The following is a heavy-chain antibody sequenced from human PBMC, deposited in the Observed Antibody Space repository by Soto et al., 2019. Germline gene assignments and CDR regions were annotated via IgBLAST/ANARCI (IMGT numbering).Heavy chain of an antibody. CDR2: IYWDDDK. V-gene: IGHV2-5*02. D-gene: IGHD3-9*01. Sequence: SGPTMVNPTQTLTLTCPFSGFSLTTSGVGVGWIRRPPGGALEWLALIYWDDDKRYSPYLKGRLTITKDTSKNQVVLTMTNMDPVDTATYYCAHRFDWYYFDYWGQGTLVTVSS. CDR1: GFSLTTSGVG. CDR3: AHRFDWYYFDY. J-gene: IGHJ4*02.